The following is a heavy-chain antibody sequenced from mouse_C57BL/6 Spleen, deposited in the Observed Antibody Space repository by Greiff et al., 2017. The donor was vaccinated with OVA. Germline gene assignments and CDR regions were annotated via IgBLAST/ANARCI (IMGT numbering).Heavy chain of an antibody. Sequence: QVQLQQPGAELVKPGASVKLSCKASGYTFTSYWMQWVKQRPGQGLEWIGEIDPSDSYTNYNQNFKGRATLTVDNASNTAYMQLSSLTSEDSAVYYCARTVVATDAMDYWGQGTSVTVSS. CDR2: IDPSDSYT. CDR3: ARTVVATDAMDY. D-gene: IGHD1-1*01. V-gene: IGHV1-50*01. CDR1: GYTFTSYW. J-gene: IGHJ4*01.